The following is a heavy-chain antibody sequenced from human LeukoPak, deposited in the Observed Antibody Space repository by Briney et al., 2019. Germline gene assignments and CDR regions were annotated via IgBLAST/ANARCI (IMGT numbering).Heavy chain of an antibody. CDR3: VAGYSSGRYNAFDY. D-gene: IGHD6-19*01. J-gene: IGHJ4*02. V-gene: IGHV4-59*12. CDR2: IYYSGST. CDR1: GGSISSYY. Sequence: SETLSLTCTVSGGSISSYYWSWIRQPPGKGLEWIGYIYYSGSTNYNPSLKSRVTISVDTSKNQFSLKLSSVTAADTAVYYCVAGYSSGRYNAFDYWGQGTLVTVFS.